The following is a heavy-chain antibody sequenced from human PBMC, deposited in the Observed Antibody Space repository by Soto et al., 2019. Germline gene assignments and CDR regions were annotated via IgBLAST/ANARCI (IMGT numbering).Heavy chain of an antibody. CDR1: GGTFSSYA. Sequence: GASVKVSCKASGGTFSSYAISWVRQAPGQGLEWMGGIIPIFGTANYAQKFQGRVTITADKSTSTAYMELSSLRSEDTAVYYCASGPFTMIAVVIPYGMDVWGRGTTVTVSS. CDR3: ASGPFTMIAVVIPYGMDV. D-gene: IGHD3-22*01. V-gene: IGHV1-69*06. CDR2: IIPIFGTA. J-gene: IGHJ6*02.